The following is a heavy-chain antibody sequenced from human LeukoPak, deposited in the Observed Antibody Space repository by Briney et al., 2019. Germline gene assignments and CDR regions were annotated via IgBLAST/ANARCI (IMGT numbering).Heavy chain of an antibody. V-gene: IGHV4-59*08. Sequence: TSETLSLTCTVSGVSISSYYWSWIRQPPGKGLEWIGYIYYSGSTNYNPSLKSRVTISVDPSKNQFSLKLSSVTAADTAVYYCARQGGGFWYFDLWGRGTLVTVSS. CDR3: ARQGGGFWYFDL. CDR2: IYYSGST. J-gene: IGHJ2*01. D-gene: IGHD6-25*01. CDR1: GVSISSYY.